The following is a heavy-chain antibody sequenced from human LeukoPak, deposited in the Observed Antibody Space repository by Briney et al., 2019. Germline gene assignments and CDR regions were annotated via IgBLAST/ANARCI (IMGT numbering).Heavy chain of an antibody. CDR3: ARVIADDDAFDI. CDR1: GFTFSDYY. J-gene: IGHJ3*02. D-gene: IGHD2-21*01. Sequence: PGGSLRLSCAASGFTFSDYYMSWIRQAPGKGLEWVSYISSSGSTIYYADAVKGRFTISRDNPKNSLYLQMNSLRAEDTAVYYCARVIADDDAFDIWGQGTMLTVSS. CDR2: ISSSGSTI. V-gene: IGHV3-11*04.